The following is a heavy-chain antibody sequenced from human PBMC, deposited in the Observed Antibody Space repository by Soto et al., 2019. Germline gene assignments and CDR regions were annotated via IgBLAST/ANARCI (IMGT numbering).Heavy chain of an antibody. CDR2: INPNSGGST. J-gene: IGHJ3*02. V-gene: IGHV1-46*01. D-gene: IGHD1-1*01. CDR1: GYTFTGYY. Sequence: ASVKVSCKASGYTFTGYYMHWVRQAPGQGLEWMGWINPNSGGSTSYAQKFQGRVTMTRDTSTSTVYMELSSLRSEDTAVYYCARGNTPFSKAFHIWGQGTMVTVSS. CDR3: ARGNTPFSKAFHI.